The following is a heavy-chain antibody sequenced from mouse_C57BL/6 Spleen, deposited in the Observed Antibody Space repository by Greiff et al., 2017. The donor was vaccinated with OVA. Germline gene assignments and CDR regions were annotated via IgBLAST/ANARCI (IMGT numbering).Heavy chain of an antibody. V-gene: IGHV1-55*01. Sequence: VQLQQSGAELVKPGASVKMSCKASGYTFTSYWITWVKQRPGQGLEWIGDIYPGSGSTNYNEKFKSKATLTVDTSSSTAYMQLSSLTSKDSAVYYCARYWFAYWGQGTLVTVSA. J-gene: IGHJ3*01. CDR3: ARYWFAY. CDR2: IYPGSGST. CDR1: GYTFTSYW.